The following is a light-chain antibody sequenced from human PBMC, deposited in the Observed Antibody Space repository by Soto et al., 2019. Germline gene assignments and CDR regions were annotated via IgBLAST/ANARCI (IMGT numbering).Light chain of an antibody. V-gene: IGLV1-40*01. Sequence: QSVLTQPPSVSGAPGQRVTISCTGSSSNIGAGHVVHWYQQFPRRAPNLLIYGSSNRPSGVPDRFSGSKSGTSASLAITGLQAEDEADYYCQSYDNSLSASVFGGGTKLTVL. CDR1: SSNIGAGHV. CDR2: GSS. CDR3: QSYDNSLSASV. J-gene: IGLJ2*01.